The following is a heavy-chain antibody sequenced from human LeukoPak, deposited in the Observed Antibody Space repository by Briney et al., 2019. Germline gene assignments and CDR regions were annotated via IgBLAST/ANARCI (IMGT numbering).Heavy chain of an antibody. CDR2: ISGSGAST. CDR1: GFTFSSYA. V-gene: IGHV3-23*01. J-gene: IGHJ4*02. D-gene: IGHD1-26*01. Sequence: AGGSLRLSCAASGFTFSSYAMNWVRQAPGKGLEWVSAISGSGASTYYADSVKGRFTISRDNSKNTLSLQMNSLRAEDTAVYYCAKDSPRGSYGNFDYWGQGTLVTVSS. CDR3: AKDSPRGSYGNFDY.